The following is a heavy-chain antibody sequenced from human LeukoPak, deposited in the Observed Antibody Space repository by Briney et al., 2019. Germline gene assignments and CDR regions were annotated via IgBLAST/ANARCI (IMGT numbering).Heavy chain of an antibody. D-gene: IGHD1-26*01. CDR3: ARTFSESYYYYGMDV. V-gene: IGHV4-59*01. CDR2: VYYSGRT. J-gene: IGHJ6*02. CDR1: GGSISSYY. Sequence: SQTLSLTCTVSGGSISSYYWSWIRQPLGKGVEWIGYVYYSGRTNYNPSLKSRVTISVDTSKNQFSLKLSSVTAADTAVYYCARTFSESYYYYGMDVWGQGTTVTVSS.